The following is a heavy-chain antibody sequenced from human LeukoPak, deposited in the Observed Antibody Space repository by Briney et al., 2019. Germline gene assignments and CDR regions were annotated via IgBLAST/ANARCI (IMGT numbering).Heavy chain of an antibody. J-gene: IGHJ4*02. V-gene: IGHV5-51*01. D-gene: IGHD1-26*01. CDR3: ARLPQWGGTYHFDY. CDR1: GYSFTNHW. Sequence: GASLKISCKGSGYSFTNHWIGWVRQMPGKGLEWMGIIYPGDSDTRYSPSFQGQVTISADKSISTAYLQWSSLKASDTAMYYCARLPQWGGTYHFDYWGQGTLLTVSS. CDR2: IYPGDSDT.